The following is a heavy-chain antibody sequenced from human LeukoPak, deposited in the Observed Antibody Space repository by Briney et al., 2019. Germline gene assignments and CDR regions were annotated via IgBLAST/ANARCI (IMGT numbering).Heavy chain of an antibody. CDR1: GFTFSTYE. CDR2: ISSSGSII. Sequence: PGGSLRLSCAASGFTFSTYEMNWVRQAPGKGLEWVSHISSSGSIIYYADSVKGRFTISRDNAKNSLYLQMNSLRAEDTAVYYCARTPDYYDSSGYYEVVNNFDYWGQGTLVTVSS. V-gene: IGHV3-48*03. CDR3: ARTPDYYDSSGYYEVVNNFDY. J-gene: IGHJ4*02. D-gene: IGHD3-22*01.